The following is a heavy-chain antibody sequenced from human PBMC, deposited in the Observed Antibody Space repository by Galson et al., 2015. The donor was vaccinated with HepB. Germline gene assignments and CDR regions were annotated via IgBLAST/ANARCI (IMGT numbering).Heavy chain of an antibody. CDR3: AKERPGENYYYYYGMDV. Sequence: SLRLSCAASGFTFSSYAMSWVRQAPGKGLEWVSAISGSGGSTYYADSVKGRFTISRDNSKNTLYLQMNSLRAEDTAVYYCAKERPGENYYYYYGMDVWGQGTTVTVSS. CDR1: GFTFSSYA. J-gene: IGHJ6*02. V-gene: IGHV3-23*01. D-gene: IGHD3-16*01. CDR2: ISGSGGST.